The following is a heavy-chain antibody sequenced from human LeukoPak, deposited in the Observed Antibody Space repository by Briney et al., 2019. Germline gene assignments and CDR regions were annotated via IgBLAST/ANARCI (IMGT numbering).Heavy chain of an antibody. Sequence: GGSLRLSCAASRFTFSGYWMSWVRQAPGKGLEWVANIKPDGSEKFSVDSVKGRFTISRDNAKNSLYLQMNSLRVDDTAVYYCARCDFESGTYNDAFDIWGQGTMVTVS. V-gene: IGHV3-7*01. D-gene: IGHD1-26*01. CDR2: IKPDGSEK. CDR1: RFTFSGYW. J-gene: IGHJ3*02. CDR3: ARCDFESGTYNDAFDI.